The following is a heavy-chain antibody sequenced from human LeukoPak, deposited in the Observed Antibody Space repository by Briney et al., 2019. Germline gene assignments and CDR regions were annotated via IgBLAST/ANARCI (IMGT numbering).Heavy chain of an antibody. V-gene: IGHV1-2*02. CDR1: GYTFTGYY. CDR3: ARGPATTVTYSVWFDP. D-gene: IGHD4-17*01. J-gene: IGHJ5*02. Sequence: GASMKVSCKASGYTFTGYYMHWVRQAPGQGLEWMGWINPNSGGTNYAQKFQGRVTMTRDTSISTAYMELSRLRSDDTAVYYCARGPATTVTYSVWFDPWGQGTLVTVSS. CDR2: INPNSGGT.